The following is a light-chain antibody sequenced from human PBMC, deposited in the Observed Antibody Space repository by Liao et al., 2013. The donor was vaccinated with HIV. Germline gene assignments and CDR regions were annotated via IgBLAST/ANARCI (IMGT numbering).Light chain of an antibody. V-gene: IGLV3-1*01. CDR2: QDT. J-gene: IGLJ1*01. CDR1: NLGDKY. CDR3: QAWDSSSGV. Sequence: SYELIQPPSVSVSPGQTASITCSGDNLGDKYASWYQQKPGRSPLLVIYQDTKRPSGIPERFSGSNSGNTATLTISGTQAMDEADYYCQAWDSSSGVFGTGTKVTVL.